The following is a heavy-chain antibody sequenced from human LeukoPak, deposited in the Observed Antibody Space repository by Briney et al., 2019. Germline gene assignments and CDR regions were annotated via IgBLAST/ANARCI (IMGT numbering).Heavy chain of an antibody. CDR1: GFTFSSYA. CDR2: ISGNGGST. V-gene: IGHV3-23*01. CDR3: AKRITVVTPADI. J-gene: IGHJ3*02. D-gene: IGHD4-23*01. Sequence: GGSLRLSWAASGFTFSSYAMSWVRQAPGKGLEWVSTISGNGGSTYYADSVKGRFTISRDNSKNTLYLQMNSLRAEDTAVYYCAKRITVVTPADIWGQGTMVTVSS.